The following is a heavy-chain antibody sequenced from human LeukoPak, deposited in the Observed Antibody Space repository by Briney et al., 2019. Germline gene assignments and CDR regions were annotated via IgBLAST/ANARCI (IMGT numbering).Heavy chain of an antibody. CDR1: GGSISGYL. CDR3: ARRGNWNEVPPRNWFVP. J-gene: IGHJ5*02. D-gene: IGHD1-1*01. V-gene: IGHV4-34*01. CDR2: INDVGST. Sequence: SETLSLTCTVYGGSISGYLWNWIRQPPGKGLEWIGEINDVGSTNYNPSLKSRVTMSSDTSKNQFSLELTSVTAADTAVYCCARRGNWNEVPPRNWFVPWGQGTLVTVSS.